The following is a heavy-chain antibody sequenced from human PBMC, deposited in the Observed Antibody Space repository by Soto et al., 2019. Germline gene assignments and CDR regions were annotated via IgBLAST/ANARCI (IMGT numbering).Heavy chain of an antibody. CDR3: ASDIGTIFGVVPGGWFDP. D-gene: IGHD3-3*01. Sequence: ASVKVSCKASGYTFTSYYMHWVRQAPGQGLEGMGIINPSGGSTSYAQKFQGRVTMTRDTSTSTVYMELSSLRSEDTAVYYCASDIGTIFGVVPGGWFDPWGQGTLVTVSS. CDR1: GYTFTSYY. V-gene: IGHV1-46*01. J-gene: IGHJ5*02. CDR2: INPSGGST.